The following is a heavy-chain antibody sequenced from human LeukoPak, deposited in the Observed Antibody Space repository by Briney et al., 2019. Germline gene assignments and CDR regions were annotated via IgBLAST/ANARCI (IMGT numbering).Heavy chain of an antibody. D-gene: IGHD3-16*02. CDR1: GGSISSYY. CDR3: ARETLSLPDAFDI. J-gene: IGHJ3*02. V-gene: IGHV4-4*07. Sequence: SETLSLTCTVSGGSISSYYWSWIRQPAGKGLGWIGRIYTSGNTNYNPSLKSRVTMSVDTSKNQFSLKLSSVTAADTAVYYCARETLSLPDAFDIWGQGTMVTVSS. CDR2: IYTSGNT.